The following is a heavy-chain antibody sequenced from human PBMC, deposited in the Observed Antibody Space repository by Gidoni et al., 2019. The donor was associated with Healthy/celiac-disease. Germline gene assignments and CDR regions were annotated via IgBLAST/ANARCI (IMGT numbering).Heavy chain of an antibody. Sequence: QVQLQQWGAGLLKPSETLSLTCAVYGGSFSGYYWSWIRQPPGKELEWIGEINHSGSTNYNPSLKSRVTISVDTSKNQFSLKLSSVTAADTAVYYCEIAADSSGYPHWGQGTLVTVSS. CDR3: EIAADSSGYPH. J-gene: IGHJ4*02. D-gene: IGHD3-22*01. V-gene: IGHV4-34*01. CDR1: GGSFSGYY. CDR2: INHSGST.